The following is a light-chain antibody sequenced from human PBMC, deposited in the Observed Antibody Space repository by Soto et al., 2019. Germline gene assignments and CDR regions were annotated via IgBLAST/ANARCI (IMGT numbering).Light chain of an antibody. CDR1: QGISSY. CDR2: AAS. Sequence: IQLTQSPSSLSASVGDRVTMTCRASQGISSYLAWYQQKPGKAPTLLIYAASTLETGVPSRFSGSGSGTDFTLTISSLQPEDFATYYCQQLNIYPFTFGPGTKVDIK. J-gene: IGKJ3*01. CDR3: QQLNIYPFT. V-gene: IGKV1-9*01.